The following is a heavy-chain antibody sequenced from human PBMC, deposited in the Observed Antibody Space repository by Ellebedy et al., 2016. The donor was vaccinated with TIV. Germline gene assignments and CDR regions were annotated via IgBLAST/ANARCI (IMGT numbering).Heavy chain of an antibody. CDR2: ISGRGDSK. Sequence: GESLKISCAASGFTFINYAMSWVRQGPGKGLQWVSAISGRGDSKYYADSVKGHFTISRDNSKNTLHLQMNSLRAEDTAIYYCAKVRGYCSGGSCYGGMDVWGQGTTVTV. CDR3: AKVRGYCSGGSCYGGMDV. D-gene: IGHD2-15*01. V-gene: IGHV3-23*01. J-gene: IGHJ6*02. CDR1: GFTFINYA.